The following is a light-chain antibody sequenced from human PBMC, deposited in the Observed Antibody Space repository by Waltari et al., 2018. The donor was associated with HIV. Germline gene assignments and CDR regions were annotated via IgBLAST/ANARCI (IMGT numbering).Light chain of an antibody. V-gene: IGKV4-1*01. Sequence: DIVMSQSPDSLAVSLGARATIHCKSSQSVLYNSNNKNYLAWYQQKPGQPPHLLIYWASTRESGVPGRFSGSGSGTDFTLTISSLQAEDVAVYYCQQYFTTPWTFGQGTKLEIK. CDR1: QSVLYNSNNKNY. CDR2: WAS. J-gene: IGKJ2*02. CDR3: QQYFTTPWT.